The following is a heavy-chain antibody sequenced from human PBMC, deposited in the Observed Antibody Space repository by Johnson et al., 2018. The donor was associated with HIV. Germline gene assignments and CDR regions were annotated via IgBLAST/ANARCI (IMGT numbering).Heavy chain of an antibody. J-gene: IGHJ3*02. V-gene: IGHV3-20*04. Sequence: EQLVESGGGVVRPGGSLRLSCAASGFTFDDYGMSWVRQAPGKGLEWVSGINWNGGSTGYADSGKGRFTISRDHAKNSLYLQMNSLRAEDTALYYCARERTPAAAGTHDAFDIWGQGTMVTVSS. CDR3: ARERTPAAAGTHDAFDI. D-gene: IGHD6-13*01. CDR1: GFTFDDYG. CDR2: INWNGGST.